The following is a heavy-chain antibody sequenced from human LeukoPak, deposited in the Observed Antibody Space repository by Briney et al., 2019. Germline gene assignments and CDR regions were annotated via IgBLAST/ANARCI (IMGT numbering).Heavy chain of an antibody. V-gene: IGHV3-23*01. J-gene: IGHJ4*02. D-gene: IGHD5-18*01. CDR2: ISGSGGGT. CDR1: GFTFSSYA. CDR3: AEERGYSYGDYFDY. Sequence: PGGSLRLSRAASGFTFSSYAMSWVRQAPGKGLEWVSAISGSGGGTYYADSVKGRFTISRDNSKNTLYLQMNSLRAEDTAVYYCAEERGYSYGDYFDYWGQGTLVTVSS.